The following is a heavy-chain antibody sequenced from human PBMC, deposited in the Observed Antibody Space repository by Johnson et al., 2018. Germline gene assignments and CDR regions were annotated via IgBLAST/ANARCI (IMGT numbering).Heavy chain of an antibody. D-gene: IGHD2-8*01. V-gene: IGHV3-74*01. J-gene: IGHJ4*02. Sequence: VQLQESGGGLVQPGGSLRLFCAASGFNFGSYWMHWVRQVPGKGLVWVSRINSAGSSPSYADSVKGRFTFSRDNAKNQLYLQTNSLREEDTAVYYCARVPYCTNGVCYTRYYFDFWGQGTLVTVSS. CDR1: GFNFGSYW. CDR2: INSAGSSP. CDR3: ARVPYCTNGVCYTRYYFDF.